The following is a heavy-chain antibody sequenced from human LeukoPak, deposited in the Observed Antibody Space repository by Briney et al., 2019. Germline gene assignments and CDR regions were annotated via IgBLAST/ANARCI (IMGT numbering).Heavy chain of an antibody. D-gene: IGHD3-16*01. V-gene: IGHV3-53*01. CDR3: ARTLGGDWFDP. J-gene: IGHJ5*02. CDR2: IYSGGST. CDR1: GFTFSSYA. Sequence: GGSLRLSCAASGFTFSSYAMSWVRQAPGKGLEWVSVIYSGGSTYYADSVKGRFTISRDNSKNTLYLQMNSLRAEDTAVYYCARTLGGDWFDPWGQGTLVTVSS.